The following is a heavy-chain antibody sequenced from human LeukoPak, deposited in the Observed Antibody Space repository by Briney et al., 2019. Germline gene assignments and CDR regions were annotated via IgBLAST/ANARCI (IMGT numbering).Heavy chain of an antibody. D-gene: IGHD3-3*01. CDR2: IYYSGST. J-gene: IGHJ5*02. V-gene: IGHV4-59*01. CDR1: GGSISSYY. Sequence: PSETLSLTCTASGGSISSYYWSWIRQPPGKGLEWIGYIYYSGSTNYNPSLKSRVTISVDTSKNQFSLKLSSVTAADTAVYYCARDSLYYDFGASHWFDPWGQGTLVTVSS. CDR3: ARDSLYYDFGASHWFDP.